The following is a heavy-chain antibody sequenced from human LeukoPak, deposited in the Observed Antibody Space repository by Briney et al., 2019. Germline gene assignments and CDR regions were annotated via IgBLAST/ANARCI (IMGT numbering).Heavy chain of an antibody. J-gene: IGHJ4*02. Sequence: GGSLRLSCVASEFTFSTFWMSWVRQAPGKGLEWVANIKQDGSEKYYVDSVKGRFTISRDNAKSSLYLQMNSLRAEDTAVYYCARQGILEMATTLDYWGQGTLVTVSS. CDR1: EFTFSTFW. V-gene: IGHV3-7*01. CDR3: ARQGILEMATTLDY. D-gene: IGHD5-24*01. CDR2: IKQDGSEK.